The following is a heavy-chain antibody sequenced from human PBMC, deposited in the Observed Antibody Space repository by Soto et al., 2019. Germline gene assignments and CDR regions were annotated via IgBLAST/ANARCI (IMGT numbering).Heavy chain of an antibody. D-gene: IGHD3-10*01. CDR1: GCSISSYY. CDR3: ALRGYYYGSGSLSYYFDY. V-gene: IGHV4-59*08. Sequence: SETLSLTCTVSGCSISSYYWSWIRQPPGKGLEWIGYIYYSGSTNYNPSLKSRVTISVDTSKNQFSLKLSSVTAADTAVYYCALRGYYYGSGSLSYYFDYWGQGTLVTVSS. J-gene: IGHJ4*02. CDR2: IYYSGST.